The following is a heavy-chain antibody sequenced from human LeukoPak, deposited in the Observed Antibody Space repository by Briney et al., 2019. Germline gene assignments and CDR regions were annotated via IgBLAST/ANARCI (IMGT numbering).Heavy chain of an antibody. J-gene: IGHJ4*02. CDR1: GFTFSTYS. CDR2: INTDGNST. Sequence: GGSLRLSCAASGFTFSTYSMNWVRQAPGKGLEWVSQINTDGNSTTYADSVKGRFTVSRDNAKNTLYLQMNSLRAEDTAVYYCARELASGDWGQGTLVTVSS. D-gene: IGHD6-13*01. CDR3: ARELASGD. V-gene: IGHV3-74*01.